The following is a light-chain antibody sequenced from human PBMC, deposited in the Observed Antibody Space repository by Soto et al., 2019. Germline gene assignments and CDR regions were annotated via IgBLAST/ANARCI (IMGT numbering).Light chain of an antibody. J-gene: IGLJ2*01. CDR1: SSDVGNYNY. Sequence: QSALTQPASVSGSPGQSITISCTGTSSDVGNYNYVSWYQQHPGKAPKLMIYDVTNRPSGVSNRFSGSKSGNTASLTISGLQAEEEANYYCSSLRSGSTVIFGGGTKLTVL. CDR2: DVT. CDR3: SSLRSGSTVI. V-gene: IGLV2-14*01.